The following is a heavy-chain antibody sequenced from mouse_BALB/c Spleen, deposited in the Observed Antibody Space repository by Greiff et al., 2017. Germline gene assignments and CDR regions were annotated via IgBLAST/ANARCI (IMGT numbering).Heavy chain of an antibody. CDR1: GYTFTDYY. Sequence: LVESGPELVKPGASVKISCKASGYTFTDYYINWVKQKPGQGLEWIGWIYPGSGNTKYNEKFKGKATLTVDTSSSTAYMQLSSLTSEDTAVYFCARNYYGSRGYFDVWGAGTTVTVSS. V-gene: IGHV1-84*02. CDR3: ARNYYGSRGYFDV. CDR2: IYPGSGNT. J-gene: IGHJ1*01. D-gene: IGHD1-1*01.